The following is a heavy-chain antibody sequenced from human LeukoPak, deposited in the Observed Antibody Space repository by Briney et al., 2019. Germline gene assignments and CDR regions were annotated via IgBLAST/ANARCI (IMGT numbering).Heavy chain of an antibody. CDR3: ATPRYYGSGSYMFDY. V-gene: IGHV1-24*01. J-gene: IGHJ4*02. D-gene: IGHD3-10*01. Sequence: ASVKVSCKVSGYTLTELSMHWVRQAPGKGLEWMGGFYPEDGETIYAQKFQGRVTMTEDTSTDTAYMELSSLRSEDTAVYYCATPRYYGSGSYMFDYWGQGTLVTVSS. CDR1: GYTLTELS. CDR2: FYPEDGET.